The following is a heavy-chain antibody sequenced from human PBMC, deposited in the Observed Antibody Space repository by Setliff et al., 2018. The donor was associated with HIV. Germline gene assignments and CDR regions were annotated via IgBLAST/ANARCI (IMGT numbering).Heavy chain of an antibody. CDR1: GYTFTTYG. CDR2: ISPNFGHT. Sequence: ASVKVSCKASGYTFTTYGISWVRQAPGHGLEWMGWISPNFGHTKYAQKFLDRVTMTIDTAASRAYMELRSLRSVTAADTAVYYCARESLNLGELSSNPDASDIWGQGTMVTVSS. D-gene: IGHD3-16*02. J-gene: IGHJ3*02. CDR3: ARESLNLGELSSNPDASDI. V-gene: IGHV1-18*04.